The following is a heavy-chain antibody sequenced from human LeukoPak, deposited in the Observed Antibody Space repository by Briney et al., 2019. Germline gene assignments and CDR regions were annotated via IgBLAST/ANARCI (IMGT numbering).Heavy chain of an antibody. Sequence: SETLCLTCTVSGGSISSSSYYWGWIRQPPGKGLEWIGSIYYSGSTYYNPSLKSRVTISVDTSKNQFSLKLSSVTAADTAVYYCARLGYYYGMDVWGQGTTVTVSS. J-gene: IGHJ6*02. CDR2: IYYSGST. CDR3: ARLGYYYGMDV. CDR1: GGSISSSSYY. V-gene: IGHV4-39*01.